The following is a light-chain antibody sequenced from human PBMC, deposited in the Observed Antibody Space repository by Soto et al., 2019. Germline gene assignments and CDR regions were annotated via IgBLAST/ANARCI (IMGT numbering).Light chain of an antibody. V-gene: IGLV2-14*01. Sequence: QSALTQPASVSGSPGQSITISCTGTSSDVGGYNYVSWYQQHPGKAPKLMIYDVSNRPSGVSNRFSGSKSGNTASLTISGLQAEYEADYYCSSYTSSSTRVYVFGTGTKLTFL. CDR3: SSYTSSSTRVYV. CDR2: DVS. J-gene: IGLJ1*01. CDR1: SSDVGGYNY.